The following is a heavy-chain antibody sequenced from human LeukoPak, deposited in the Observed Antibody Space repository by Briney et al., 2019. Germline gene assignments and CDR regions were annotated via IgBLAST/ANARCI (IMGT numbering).Heavy chain of an antibody. CDR2: ISSSSSTI. CDR1: GFTFSSYS. V-gene: IGHV3-48*04. D-gene: IGHD5-12*01. Sequence: GGSLRLSCAASGFTFSSYSMNWVRQAPGKGLEWVSYISSSSSTIYYADSVKGRFTISRDNAKNSPYLQMNSLRAEDTAVYYCARHGSRVMATIEDYWGQGTLVIVSS. J-gene: IGHJ4*02. CDR3: ARHGSRVMATIEDY.